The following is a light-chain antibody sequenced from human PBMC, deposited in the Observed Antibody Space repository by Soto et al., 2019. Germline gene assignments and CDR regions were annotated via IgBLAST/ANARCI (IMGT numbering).Light chain of an antibody. V-gene: IGLV3-21*04. Sequence: SYELTQPPSVSVAPGKTASITCGGNNIGSESVHWYRQKPGQAPVLVIYYDYDRPSGIPERFSGSNSGNTATLTISRVEAGDEADYYCQVWDRISDYHVVFGGGTKLTVL. CDR1: NIGSES. CDR2: YDY. J-gene: IGLJ2*01. CDR3: QVWDRISDYHVV.